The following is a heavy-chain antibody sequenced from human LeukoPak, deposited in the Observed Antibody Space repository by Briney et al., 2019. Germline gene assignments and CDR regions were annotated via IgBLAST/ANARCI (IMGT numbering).Heavy chain of an antibody. CDR3: ARLSQTPDYYSNGGYYYLGY. D-gene: IGHD3-22*01. CDR2: MNPNTGRT. J-gene: IGHJ4*02. CDR1: RYTFTSYD. V-gene: IGHV1-8*01. Sequence: ASVKVSCKASRYTFTSYDINWVREAAGQRLEWTGWMNPNTGRTGFAQKFQGRLTMTRDASISTAYMELSSLRSEDTAVYYCARLSQTPDYYSNGGYYYLGYWGQGTPVTVSS.